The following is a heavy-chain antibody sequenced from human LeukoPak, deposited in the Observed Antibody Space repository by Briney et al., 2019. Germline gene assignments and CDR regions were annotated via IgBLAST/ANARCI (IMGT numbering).Heavy chain of an antibody. V-gene: IGHV3-23*01. Sequence: PGGSLRLSCVGSGFTFRRNAMAWVRQAPGKGLEWVSGVSGSGDSRYYIDSVKGRFTISKDNSKSTLYLQMNNLRAEDTAVYYCAKDLFRGEFDYWGQGTLVTVSS. D-gene: IGHD6-25*01. J-gene: IGHJ4*02. CDR3: AKDLFRGEFDY. CDR1: GFTFRRNA. CDR2: VSGSGDSR.